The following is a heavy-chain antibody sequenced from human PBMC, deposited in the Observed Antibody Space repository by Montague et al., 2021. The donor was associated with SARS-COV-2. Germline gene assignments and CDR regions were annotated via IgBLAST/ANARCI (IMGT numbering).Heavy chain of an antibody. D-gene: IGHD3-10*01. CDR3: ARRITMVRGVTKRNNWFDP. V-gene: IGHV4-4*02. J-gene: IGHJ5*01. Sequence: SETLSLTCAVSGGSISSDNWWSWVRQSPGKGLEWIGEIFNSGSTYYNSSLKSRVTMSVDTSKNDFPLKLSPATAADTAMYYCARRITMVRGVTKRNNWFDPWGRGTPVTVSS. CDR2: IFNSGST. CDR1: GGSISSDNW.